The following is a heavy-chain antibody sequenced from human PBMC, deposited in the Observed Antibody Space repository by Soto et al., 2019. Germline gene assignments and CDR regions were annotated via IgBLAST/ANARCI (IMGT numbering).Heavy chain of an antibody. Sequence: GASVKVSCKASGYTFISYTMHWLRQAPGQRLEWMGWVNADNGDTRYSQKFQGRVTITADESTNSVYMELRSLRSDDTAVYYCARGGEGYNFGAVSWGQGTQVTSPQ. D-gene: IGHD5-12*01. CDR3: ARGGEGYNFGAVS. CDR1: GYTFISYT. V-gene: IGHV1-3*01. J-gene: IGHJ5*02. CDR2: VNADNGDT.